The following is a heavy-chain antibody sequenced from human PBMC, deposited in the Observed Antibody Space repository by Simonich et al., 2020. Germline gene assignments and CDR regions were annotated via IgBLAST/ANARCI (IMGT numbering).Heavy chain of an antibody. CDR3: ARHAEFAFDI. V-gene: IGHV4-39*01. CDR1: GGSIRSSSYY. CDR2: FNYMGST. D-gene: IGHD3-10*01. J-gene: IGHJ3*02. Sequence: QLQLQESGPGLVKPSETLSLTFTVSGGSIRSSSYYWGWFRQPPGMGLEWIGRFNYMGSTYYTQSTKSRVTISVDTSKNQFSLKLSSVTAADTAVYYCARHAEFAFDIWGQGTMVTVSS.